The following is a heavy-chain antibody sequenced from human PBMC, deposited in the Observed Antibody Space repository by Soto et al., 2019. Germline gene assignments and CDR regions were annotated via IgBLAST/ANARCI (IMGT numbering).Heavy chain of an antibody. J-gene: IGHJ4*02. Sequence: QVQVVQSGAEVKKPGASVKVSCKASGYTFTSHYINWVRQAPGQGLEWMGVIDPSSGFTSFAQKLQGRVATARDTSTGTVYMELSSLRSEDTAVYDCARSGCGGDWSFDYWGQGTLVTVSS. CDR2: IDPSSGFT. D-gene: IGHD2-21*02. CDR3: ARSGCGGDWSFDY. V-gene: IGHV1-46*01. CDR1: GYTFTSHY.